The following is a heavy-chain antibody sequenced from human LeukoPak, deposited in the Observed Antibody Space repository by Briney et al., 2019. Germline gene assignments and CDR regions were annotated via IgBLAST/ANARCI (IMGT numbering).Heavy chain of an antibody. CDR1: VYTFTSYG. CDR2: INPNSGGT. V-gene: IGHV1-2*02. Sequence: ASVNVSCTPSVYTFTSYGISWVRQAPGQGPEWVGWINPNSGGTNYAQNPQGRVPITRDPSISTAYMELSRLRSDDTAVYYCARDYERIIMVRGVSLSPQTVFDPWGEGTLVTVP. CDR3: ARDYERIIMVRGVSLSPQTVFDP. D-gene: IGHD3-10*01. J-gene: IGHJ5*02.